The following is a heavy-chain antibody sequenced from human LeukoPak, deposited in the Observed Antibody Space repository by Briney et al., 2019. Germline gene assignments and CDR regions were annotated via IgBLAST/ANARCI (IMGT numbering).Heavy chain of an antibody. CDR2: AYSGGST. CDR3: ARVRGWKDFDY. Sequence: GGSLRLSCAAAGFNVNSNYMSWVRQAAGKGLEWVSVAYSGGSTYYADSVKGRFTISRDDPKNTLYLQMNRLRAEDTAVYYCARVRGWKDFDYWGQGTLVTVSS. D-gene: IGHD1-1*01. V-gene: IGHV3-66*01. J-gene: IGHJ4*02. CDR1: GFNVNSNY.